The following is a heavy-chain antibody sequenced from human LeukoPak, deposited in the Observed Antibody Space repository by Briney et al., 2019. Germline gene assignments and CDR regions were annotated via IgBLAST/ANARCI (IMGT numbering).Heavy chain of an antibody. CDR3: AKESVEAAAIPSPSYYYYYGMDV. D-gene: IGHD2-2*01. V-gene: IGHV3-30*18. CDR2: ISYDGSNK. CDR1: GFTFSSYA. Sequence: GGSLRLSCAASGFTFSSYAMSWVRQAPGKGLEWVAVISYDGSNKYYADSVKGRFTISRDNSKNTLYLQMNSLRAEDTAVYYCAKESVEAAAIPSPSYYYYYGMDVWGQGTTVTVSS. J-gene: IGHJ6*02.